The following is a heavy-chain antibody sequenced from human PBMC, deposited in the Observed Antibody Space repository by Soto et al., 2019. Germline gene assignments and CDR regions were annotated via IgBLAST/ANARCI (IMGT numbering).Heavy chain of an antibody. CDR3: AREDRDRETGLVPAAIDGMDV. Sequence: EASVKVSCKASGGTISRYSITWVRQAPGHGLEWIGRVIPIFGIPTYAQKFQGRVTITADESTSTAYMELSSLRSDDTAVYYCAREDRDRETGLVPAAIDGMDVWG. CDR2: VIPIFGIP. D-gene: IGHD2-2*01. J-gene: IGHJ6*02. CDR1: GGTISRYS. V-gene: IGHV1-69*13.